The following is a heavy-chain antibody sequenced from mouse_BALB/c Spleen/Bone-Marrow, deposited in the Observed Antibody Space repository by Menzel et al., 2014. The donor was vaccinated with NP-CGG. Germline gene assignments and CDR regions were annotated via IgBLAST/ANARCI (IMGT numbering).Heavy chain of an antibody. J-gene: IGHJ3*01. V-gene: IGHV5-12-2*01. Sequence: EVQRVESGGGLVQPGGSLKLSCAASGSTFSSYTMSWVRQTPEKRLEWVAYISNGGGSTYYPDTVKGRFTISRDNAKNTLYLQMSSLKSEDAAMYYCATGTFAYWGQGTLVTVSA. CDR3: ATGTFAY. CDR1: GSTFSSYT. D-gene: IGHD4-1*01. CDR2: ISNGGGST.